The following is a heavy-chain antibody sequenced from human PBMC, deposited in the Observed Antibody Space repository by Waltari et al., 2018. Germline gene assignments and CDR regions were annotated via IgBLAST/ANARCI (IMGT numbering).Heavy chain of an antibody. V-gene: IGHV4-34*01. J-gene: IGHJ6*02. D-gene: IGHD1-26*01. Sequence: QVQLQQWGAGLLKPSETLSLTCAVYGGSLSGYYWSWIRQPPGKGLEWIGEINQSGSTNYTPSLKSRVTISVDTSKNQFSLKLSSVTASDTAVYYCARGPWGYYYYGMDVWGQGTTVTVSS. CDR1: GGSLSGYY. CDR2: INQSGST. CDR3: ARGPWGYYYYGMDV.